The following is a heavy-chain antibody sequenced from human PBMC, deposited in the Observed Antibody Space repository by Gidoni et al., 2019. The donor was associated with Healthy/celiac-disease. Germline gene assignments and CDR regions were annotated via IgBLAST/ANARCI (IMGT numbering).Heavy chain of an antibody. J-gene: IGHJ6*03. Sequence: QVQLQESGPGLVKPSETLSLTCTVSGGSISSYYWSWIRQPPGKGLEWIGYIYYSGSTNYNPSLKSRVTISVDTSKNQFSLKLSSVTAADTAVYYCARDRRVQLGHYYYYMDVWGKGTTVTVSS. CDR2: IYYSGST. CDR1: GGSISSYY. V-gene: IGHV4-59*01. CDR3: ARDRRVQLGHYYYYMDV. D-gene: IGHD5-18*01.